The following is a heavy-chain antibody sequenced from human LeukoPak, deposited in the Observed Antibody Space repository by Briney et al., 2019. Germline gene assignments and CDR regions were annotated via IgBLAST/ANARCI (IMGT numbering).Heavy chain of an antibody. D-gene: IGHD2-15*01. CDR1: GYTFTGYY. J-gene: IGHJ3*02. CDR3: VREGGNAFDI. V-gene: IGHV1-2*02. Sequence: ASVKVSFKASGYTFTGYYMHWVRQAPRQGLEWMGWINPNSGGTNYAQKFQGRVTMTRDTSISTAYMELSRLRSDDTAVYYCVREGGNAFDIWGQGTMVTVSS. CDR2: INPNSGGT.